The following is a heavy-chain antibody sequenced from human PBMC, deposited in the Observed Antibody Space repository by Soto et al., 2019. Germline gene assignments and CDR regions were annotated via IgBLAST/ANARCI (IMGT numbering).Heavy chain of an antibody. CDR3: ASTTYYDFWSGPEFYYYYYGMDV. V-gene: IGHV1-18*04. Sequence: GASVKVSCKASGYTFTSYGISWVRQAPGQGLEWMGWISAYNGNTNYAQKLQGRVTMTTDTSTSTAYMELRSLRSDDTAVYYCASTTYYDFWSGPEFYYYYYGMDVWGQGTTVTVS. D-gene: IGHD3-3*01. CDR1: GYTFTSYG. J-gene: IGHJ6*02. CDR2: ISAYNGNT.